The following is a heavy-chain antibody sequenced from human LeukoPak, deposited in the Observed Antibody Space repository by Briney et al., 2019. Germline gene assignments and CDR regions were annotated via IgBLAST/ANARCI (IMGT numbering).Heavy chain of an antibody. D-gene: IGHD3-16*01. CDR1: GGSISNHY. CDR2: VFYSGST. V-gene: IGHV4-59*11. CDR3: ARGVGLTQGGAFDF. Sequence: SETLSLTCTVSGGSISNHYWSWIRQPPGKGLEWIGYVFYSGSTNYNPSLRSRVTISVDTSKNQFSLKLSSVTAADTAVYYCARGVGLTQGGAFDFWGQGTLVTVSS. J-gene: IGHJ4*02.